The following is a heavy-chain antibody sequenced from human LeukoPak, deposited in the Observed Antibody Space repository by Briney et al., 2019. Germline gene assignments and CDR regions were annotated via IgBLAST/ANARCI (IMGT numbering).Heavy chain of an antibody. CDR1: GGSISSYY. J-gene: IGHJ6*03. Sequence: SETLSLTCTVSGGSISSYYWSWIRQPPGKGLEWIGYIYYSGSTNYNPSLKSRVTISVDTSKNQFSLKLSSVTAADTAVYYCARLGVATSYYYYYYMDVWGKGTTVTISS. D-gene: IGHD5-12*01. CDR3: ARLGVATSYYYYYYMDV. V-gene: IGHV4-59*01. CDR2: IYYSGST.